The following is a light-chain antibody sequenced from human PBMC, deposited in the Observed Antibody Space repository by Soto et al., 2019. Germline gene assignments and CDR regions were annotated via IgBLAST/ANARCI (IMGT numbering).Light chain of an antibody. CDR3: QTWGTDIYVV. CDR2: LNSDGSH. CDR1: SGHSSYA. J-gene: IGLJ2*01. V-gene: IGLV4-69*01. Sequence: QLVLTQSPSASASLGASVKLTCTLSSGHSSYAIAWHQQQPEKGPRYLMKLNSDGSHSKGDGIPDRFSGSSSGAERYLTISSLQSEDEADYYCQTWGTDIYVVFGGGTKLTVL.